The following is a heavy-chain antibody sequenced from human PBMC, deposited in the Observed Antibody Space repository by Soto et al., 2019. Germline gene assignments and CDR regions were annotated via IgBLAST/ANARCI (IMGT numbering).Heavy chain of an antibody. V-gene: IGHV5-10-1*03. D-gene: IGHD2-8*01. CDR2: IDPSDSYT. Sequence: EVQLVQSGAEVKKPGESLRISCKGSGYSFTSYWISWVRQMPGKGLEWMGRIDPSDSYTNYSPSFQGHVTISADKSISTAYLQWSSLKASDTAMYYCAVDIVLMPDPYGMDVWGQGTTVTVSS. J-gene: IGHJ6*02. CDR1: GYSFTSYW. CDR3: AVDIVLMPDPYGMDV.